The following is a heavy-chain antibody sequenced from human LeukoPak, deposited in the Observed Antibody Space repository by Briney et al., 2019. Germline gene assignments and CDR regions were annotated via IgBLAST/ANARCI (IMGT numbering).Heavy chain of an antibody. V-gene: IGHV4-30-2*01. J-gene: IGHJ3*02. CDR3: ARVGIAVADDAFDI. CDR2: IYHSGST. Sequence: SETLSLTCTVSGGSISSSSYYWGWIRQPPGKGLEWIGYIYHSGSTYYNPSLKSRVTISVDRSKNQFSLKLSSVTAADSAVYYCARVGIAVADDAFDIWGQGTMVTVSS. D-gene: IGHD6-19*01. CDR1: GGSISSSSYY.